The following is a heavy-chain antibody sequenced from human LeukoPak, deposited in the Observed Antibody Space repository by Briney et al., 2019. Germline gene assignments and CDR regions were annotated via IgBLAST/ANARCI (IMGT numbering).Heavy chain of an antibody. Sequence: ASVKVSCKASGYTFSSYGINWVGLAPGRGPEWMASINPQKRDTHYAQNFQGRDTVTAGTSTNTAYMELRSLRSDDTAIYYCARRKYGADYNGMDVWGQGTTVTVSS. CDR3: ARRKYGADYNGMDV. V-gene: IGHV1-18*01. CDR1: GYTFSSYG. D-gene: IGHD4/OR15-4a*01. CDR2: INPQKRDT. J-gene: IGHJ6*02.